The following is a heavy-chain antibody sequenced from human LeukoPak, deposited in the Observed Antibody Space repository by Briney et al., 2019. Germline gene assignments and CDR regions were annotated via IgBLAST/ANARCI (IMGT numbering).Heavy chain of an antibody. CDR1: GFSFSSQW. Sequence: GGSLRLSCAASGFSFSSQWMSWVRQAPGKGLEWVAIINQGGTGKYYVDSVKGRFTISRDNSKNTLYLQMNSLRAEDTAVYYCAKAVVPVISQHYFDYWGQGTLVTVSS. CDR2: INQGGTGK. D-gene: IGHD3-22*01. V-gene: IGHV3-7*03. J-gene: IGHJ4*02. CDR3: AKAVVPVISQHYFDY.